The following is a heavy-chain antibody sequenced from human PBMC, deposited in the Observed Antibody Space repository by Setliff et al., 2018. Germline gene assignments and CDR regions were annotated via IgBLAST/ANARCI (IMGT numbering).Heavy chain of an antibody. D-gene: IGHD4-17*01. CDR2: IYIGGST. CDR3: ASLYGDPYYFDY. J-gene: IGHJ4*02. Sequence: SETLSLTCTVSGGSISSYYWSWIRQPAGKGLEWIGHIYIGGSTNYNPSLKSRVTISMDTSKNQFSLKLSSVTAADTAVYYCASLYGDPYYFDYWGQGTLVTVSS. V-gene: IGHV4-4*07. CDR1: GGSISSYY.